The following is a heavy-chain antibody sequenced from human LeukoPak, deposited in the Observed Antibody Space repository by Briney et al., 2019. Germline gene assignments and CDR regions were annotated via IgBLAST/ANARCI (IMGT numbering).Heavy chain of an antibody. J-gene: IGHJ4*02. D-gene: IGHD3-9*01. CDR1: GFTFSSYW. CDR2: MNIDGSEK. CDR3: ARGRATGRSGGDY. V-gene: IGHV3-7*01. Sequence: GVSLRLSCAASGFTFSSYWMGWVRQAPGKRLEWVANMNIDGSEKYYADSAKGRFTISRDNARNSVYLQMNSLRDEDTAVYYCARGRATGRSGGDYWGQGTLVTVSS.